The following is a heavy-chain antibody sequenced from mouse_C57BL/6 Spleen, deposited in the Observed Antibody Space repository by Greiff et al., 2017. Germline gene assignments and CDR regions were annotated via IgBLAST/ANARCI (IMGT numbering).Heavy chain of an antibody. CDR2: IFPGSGST. V-gene: IGHV1-75*01. Sequence: VKLVESGPELVKPGASVKISCKASGYTFTDYYINWVKQRPGQGLEWIGWIFPGSGSTYYNEKFKGKATLTVDKSSSTAYMLLSSLTSEDSAVYCCARSKNYYGSGDYYAMDYWGQGTSVTVSS. J-gene: IGHJ4*01. D-gene: IGHD1-1*01. CDR3: ARSKNYYGSGDYYAMDY. CDR1: GYTFTDYY.